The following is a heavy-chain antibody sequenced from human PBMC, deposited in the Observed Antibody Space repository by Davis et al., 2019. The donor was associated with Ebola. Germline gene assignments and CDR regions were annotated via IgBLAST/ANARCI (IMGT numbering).Heavy chain of an antibody. CDR3: ARVPTVTSYYYYGMDV. Sequence: GGSLRLSCAASGFTVSSNYMSWVRQAPGKGLEWVSLIYSGGTTYYADSAKGRFTISRDNSKNTLYLQMNSLRAEDTAVYYCARVPTVTSYYYYGMDVWGQGTTVTVSS. CDR2: IYSGGTT. J-gene: IGHJ6*02. CDR1: GFTVSSNY. D-gene: IGHD4-17*01. V-gene: IGHV3-53*01.